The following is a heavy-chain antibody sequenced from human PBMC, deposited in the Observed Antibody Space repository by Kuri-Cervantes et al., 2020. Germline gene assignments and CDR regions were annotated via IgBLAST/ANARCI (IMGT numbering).Heavy chain of an antibody. CDR1: GFTFSSYS. J-gene: IGHJ4*02. D-gene: IGHD6-13*01. V-gene: IGHV3-30*03. CDR2: ISYDGSNK. CDR3: AREKYSSSWGFDY. Sequence: GESLKISCAASGFTFSSYSMNWVRQAPGKGLEWVAVISYDGSNKYYADSVKGRFTISRDNSKNTLYLQMNSLRAEDTAVYYCAREKYSSSWGFDYWGQGTLVTVSS.